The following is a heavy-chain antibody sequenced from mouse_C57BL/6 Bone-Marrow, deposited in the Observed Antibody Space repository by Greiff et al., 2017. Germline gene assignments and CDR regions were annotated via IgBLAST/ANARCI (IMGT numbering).Heavy chain of an antibody. CDR1: GFTFSDYG. J-gene: IGHJ4*01. CDR3: ARRWLLGAMDY. D-gene: IGHD2-3*01. Sequence: DVKLQESGGGLVKPGGSLKLSCAASGFTFSDYGMHWVRQAPEKGLEWVAYISSGSSTIYYADTVKGRFTISRDTAKNTLFLQMTSLRSEDTAMYYCARRWLLGAMDYWGQGTSVTVSS. V-gene: IGHV5-17*01. CDR2: ISSGSSTI.